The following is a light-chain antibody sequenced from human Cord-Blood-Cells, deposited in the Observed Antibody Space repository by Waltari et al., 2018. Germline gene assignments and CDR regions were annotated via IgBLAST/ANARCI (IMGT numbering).Light chain of an antibody. CDR3: QQSYSTPCT. Sequence: DIQMTQSPSSLSVSVGDRVTITCLASQSISSYLNWYQQKPGKAPKLLIYAASSLQSGVPSRFSGSGSGTDFTLTISSLQPEDFATYYCQQSYSTPCTFGQGTKLEIK. CDR1: QSISSY. CDR2: AAS. J-gene: IGKJ2*02. V-gene: IGKV1-39*01.